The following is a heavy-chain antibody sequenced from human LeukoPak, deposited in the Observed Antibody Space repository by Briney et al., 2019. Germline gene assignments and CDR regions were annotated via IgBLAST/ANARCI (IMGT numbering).Heavy chain of an antibody. CDR2: IYYSGST. V-gene: IGHV4-59*08. D-gene: IGHD3-22*01. J-gene: IGHJ3*02. CDR1: GGSISSYY. CDR3: ARRPHYYDSSGYVNDAFDI. Sequence: PSETLSLTCTVSGGSISSYYWSWIRQPPGKGLEWIGYIYYSGSTNYHPSLKSRVTISVDTSKNQFSLKLSSVTAADTAVYYCARRPHYYDSSGYVNDAFDIWGQGTMVTVSS.